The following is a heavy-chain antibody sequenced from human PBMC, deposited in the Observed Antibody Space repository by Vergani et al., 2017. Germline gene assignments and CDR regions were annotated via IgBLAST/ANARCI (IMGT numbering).Heavy chain of an antibody. CDR1: GYTLTELS. V-gene: IGHV7-4-1*02. CDR2: INTNTGNP. CDR3: ARSTYYYDSSGYFVGNGDDAFDI. J-gene: IGHJ3*02. Sequence: QVQLVQSGAEVKKPGASVKVSCKVSGYTLTELSMHWVRQAPGQGLEWMGWINTNTGNPTYAQGFTGRFVFSLDTSVSTAYLQSSSLKAEDTAVYYCARSTYYYDSSGYFVGNGDDAFDIWGQGTMVTVSS. D-gene: IGHD3-22*01.